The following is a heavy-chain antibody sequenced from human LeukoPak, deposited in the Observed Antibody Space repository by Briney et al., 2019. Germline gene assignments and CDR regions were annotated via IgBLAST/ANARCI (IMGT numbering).Heavy chain of an antibody. CDR2: IRYDGSNK. D-gene: IGHD3-10*01. Sequence: GGSLRLSCAASGFTFSSYGMHWVRQAPGKGLEWVAFIRYDGSNKYYADSVKGRFTISRDNSKNTLYLQMNSQRAEDTAVYYCAKEGFRIHYGMDVWGQGTTVTVSS. CDR3: AKEGFRIHYGMDV. J-gene: IGHJ6*02. V-gene: IGHV3-30*02. CDR1: GFTFSSYG.